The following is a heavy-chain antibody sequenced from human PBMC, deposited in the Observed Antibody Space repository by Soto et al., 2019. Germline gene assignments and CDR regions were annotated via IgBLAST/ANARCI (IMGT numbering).Heavy chain of an antibody. Sequence: PSETLSLTCTVSGGFVNSDTHSWSWIRQTPGKRLEWIGFIYSGGSTKNPPLSSRDTMSADTSKSQFCLRLRSVIVADTAVYLFARFARYYSATTCSFRVDPGAQGITVTVPS. CDR2: IYSGGST. V-gene: IGHV4-61*01. D-gene: IGHD1-26*01. J-gene: IGHJ6*02. CDR3: ARFARYYSATTCSFRVDP. CDR1: GGFVNSDTHS.